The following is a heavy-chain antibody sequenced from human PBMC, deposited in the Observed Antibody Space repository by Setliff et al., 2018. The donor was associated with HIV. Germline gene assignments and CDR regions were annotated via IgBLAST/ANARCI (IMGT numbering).Heavy chain of an antibody. CDR1: GYYFTAYY. Sequence: ASVKVSCKASGYYFTAYYMHWVRQAPGQGLEWMGWINPNTGGTRYAQKFQGRVTVTRDTPIRTAYMELKSLRSDDTAVYFCARDNRTGYSSGWPLDFWGQGTLVTVSS. V-gene: IGHV1-2*02. D-gene: IGHD6-19*01. CDR2: INPNTGGT. J-gene: IGHJ4*02. CDR3: ARDNRTGYSSGWPLDF.